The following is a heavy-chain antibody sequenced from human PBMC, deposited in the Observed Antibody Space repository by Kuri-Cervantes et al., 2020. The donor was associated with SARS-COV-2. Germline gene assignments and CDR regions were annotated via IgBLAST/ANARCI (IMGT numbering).Heavy chain of an antibody. V-gene: IGHV1-2*04. CDR1: GYTFTGYY. CDR3: ARDLIRGYSYGFFGMDV. CDR2: INPNSGGT. D-gene: IGHD5-18*01. J-gene: IGHJ6*02. Sequence: ASVKVSCKASGYTFTGYYMHWVRQAPGQGLEWMGWINPNSGGTNYAQRFQGWVTMTRDTSISTAYMELSRLRSDDTAVYYCARDLIRGYSYGFFGMDVWGQGTTVTV.